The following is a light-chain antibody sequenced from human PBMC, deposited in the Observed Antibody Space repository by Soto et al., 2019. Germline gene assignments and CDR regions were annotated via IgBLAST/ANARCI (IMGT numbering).Light chain of an antibody. J-gene: IGKJ5*01. CDR2: AVY. Sequence: DIPLTQSPASLSASVGDRVTITCRASQVISNYLAWYQQKPGAPPKLLIYAVYVLQSGVPSRFSGSASGTEFTLTISSLRPEDAATYYCQKYNSAPLTFGQGTRLDIK. CDR1: QVISNY. CDR3: QKYNSAPLT. V-gene: IGKV1-27*01.